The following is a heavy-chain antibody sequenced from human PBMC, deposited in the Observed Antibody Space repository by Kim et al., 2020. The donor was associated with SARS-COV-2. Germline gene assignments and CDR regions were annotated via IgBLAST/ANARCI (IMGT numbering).Heavy chain of an antibody. CDR3: ARDNVVVAATTGGGFDY. J-gene: IGHJ4*02. V-gene: IGHV3-21*01. D-gene: IGHD2-15*01. Sequence: VKGRLTISRDNAKNSLYLQMNSLRAEDTAVYYCARDNVVVAATTGGGFDYWGQGTLVTVSS.